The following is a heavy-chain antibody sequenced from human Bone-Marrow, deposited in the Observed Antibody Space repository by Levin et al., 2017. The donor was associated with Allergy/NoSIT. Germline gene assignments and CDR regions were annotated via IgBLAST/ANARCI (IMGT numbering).Heavy chain of an antibody. CDR1: GFTFDDYA. J-gene: IGHJ6*02. CDR2: ISWNSGSI. Sequence: GGSLRLSCAASGFTFDDYAMHWVRQAPGKGLEWVSGISWNSGSIGYADSVKGRFTISRDNAKNSLYLQMNSLRAEDTALYYCAKDIGLNVPPQGMDVWGQGTTVTVSS. V-gene: IGHV3-9*01. CDR3: AKDIGLNVPPQGMDV.